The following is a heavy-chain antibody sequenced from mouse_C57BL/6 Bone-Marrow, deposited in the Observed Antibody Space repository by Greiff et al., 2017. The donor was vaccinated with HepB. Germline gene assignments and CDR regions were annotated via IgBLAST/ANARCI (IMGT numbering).Heavy chain of an antibody. CDR2: IDPSDSYT. V-gene: IGHV1-59*01. D-gene: IGHD1-1*02. CDR1: GYTFTSYW. Sequence: QVQLQQPGAELVRPGTSVKLSCKASGYTFTSYWMHWVKQRPGQGLEWIGVIDPSDSYTNYNQKFKGKATLTVDTSSSTAYMQLSSLTSEDSAVYCCAEGSYVRYWYFDVWGTGTTVTVSS. CDR3: AEGSYVRYWYFDV. J-gene: IGHJ1*03.